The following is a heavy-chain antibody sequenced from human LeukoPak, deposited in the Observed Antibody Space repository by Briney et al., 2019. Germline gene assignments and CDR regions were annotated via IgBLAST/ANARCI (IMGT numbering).Heavy chain of an antibody. J-gene: IGHJ4*02. CDR2: ITGSSSTT. D-gene: IGHD3-10*01. CDR1: GFTFSSYT. CDR3: AKDTRGSDGFDY. Sequence: SGGSLRPSCAASGFTFSSYTMNWVRRAPGKGLEWVSYITGSSSTTYYADSVKGRFTISRDNANSSLYLQMNSLRAEDTAVYYCAKDTRGSDGFDYWGQGTLVTVSS. V-gene: IGHV3-48*01.